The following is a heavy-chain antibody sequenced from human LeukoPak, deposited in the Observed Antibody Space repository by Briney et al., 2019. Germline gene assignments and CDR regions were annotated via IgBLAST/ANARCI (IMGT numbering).Heavy chain of an antibody. Sequence: PGGSLRLSCAASGFTFSDYYMSWIRQAPGKGLEWVSYISSSGSTIYYADSVKGRFTISRDNAKNSLYLQMNSLRAEDTAVYYCARAWGLYYYGSGRGNWFDPWGQGTLVTVSS. J-gene: IGHJ5*02. D-gene: IGHD3-10*01. CDR3: ARAWGLYYYGSGRGNWFDP. CDR2: ISSSGSTI. CDR1: GFTFSDYY. V-gene: IGHV3-11*01.